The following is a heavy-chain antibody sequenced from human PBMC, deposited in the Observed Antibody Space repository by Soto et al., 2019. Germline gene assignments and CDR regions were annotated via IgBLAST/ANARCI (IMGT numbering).Heavy chain of an antibody. Sequence: SETLSLTCAVSGGSISSGGYSWSWIRQPPGKGLEWIGYIYYSGSTYYNPSLKSRVTISVDTSKNQFSLKLSSVTAADTAVYYCARTQAVFIDYWGQGTLVTVSS. V-gene: IGHV4-30-2*03. J-gene: IGHJ4*02. D-gene: IGHD2-15*01. CDR1: GGSISSGGYS. CDR2: IYYSGST. CDR3: ARTQAVFIDY.